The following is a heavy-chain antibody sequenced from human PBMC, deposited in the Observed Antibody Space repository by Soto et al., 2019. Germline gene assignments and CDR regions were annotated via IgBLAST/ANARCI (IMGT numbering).Heavy chain of an antibody. CDR3: ARESGGTGLDV. Sequence: PVGSLRLSCAASGFTFSAFEMNWVRQAPGKGLEWLSYIYNRGSTMNYADSVKGRFAISRDNAKNSLYLEMYSLRAEDTAVYYCARESGGTGLDVWGQGTTVTVSS. CDR2: IYNRGSTM. CDR1: GFTFSAFE. V-gene: IGHV3-48*03. J-gene: IGHJ6*02. D-gene: IGHD1-1*01.